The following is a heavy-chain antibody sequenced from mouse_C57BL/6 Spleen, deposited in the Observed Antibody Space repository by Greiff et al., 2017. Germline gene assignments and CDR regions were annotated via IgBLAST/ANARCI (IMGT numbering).Heavy chain of an antibody. V-gene: IGHV1-64*01. J-gene: IGHJ4*01. CDR2: IHPNSGST. CDR3: ARGDSSGYAMDY. D-gene: IGHD3-2*02. CDR1: GYTFTSYW. Sequence: QVQLKQPGAELVKPGASVKLSCKASGYTFTSYWMHWVKQRPGQGLEWIGMIHPNSGSTNYNEKFKSKATLTVDKSSSTAYMQLSSLTSEDSAVYYCARGDSSGYAMDYWGQGTSVTVSS.